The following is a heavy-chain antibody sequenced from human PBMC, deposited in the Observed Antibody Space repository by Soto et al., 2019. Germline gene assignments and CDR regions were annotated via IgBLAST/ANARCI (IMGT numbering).Heavy chain of an antibody. CDR1: GGSITNYY. J-gene: IGHJ4*02. Sequence: SETLSLTCTVSGGSITNYYWSWIRQTPGKGLEWVGSAHYSGSTHYNPSPKSRVTTSVDTSKNQISLNLTSVTAADTAVYYCARRGLGARFDYWGQGTLVTVSS. CDR2: AHYSGST. D-gene: IGHD1-26*01. CDR3: ARRGLGARFDY. V-gene: IGHV4-59*01.